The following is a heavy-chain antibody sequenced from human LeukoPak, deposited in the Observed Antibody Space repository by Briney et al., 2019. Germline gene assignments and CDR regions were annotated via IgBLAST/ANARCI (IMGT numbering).Heavy chain of an antibody. J-gene: IGHJ4*02. CDR2: IYYSGTT. CDR3: ARLPLRSHFDY. CDR1: GGSISSYY. V-gene: IGHV4-59*08. Sequence: SETLSLTCTVSGGSISSYYWSRIRQPPGKGLEWIGYIYYSGTTNYNPSLKSRVTISVDTSKNQFSLKLNSVTAADTAVYYCARLPLRSHFDYWGQGTLVTVSS.